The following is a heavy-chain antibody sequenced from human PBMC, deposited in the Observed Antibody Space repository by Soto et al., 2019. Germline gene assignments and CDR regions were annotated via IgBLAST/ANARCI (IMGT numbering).Heavy chain of an antibody. CDR2: ISGSGGRT. D-gene: IGHD3-9*01. CDR3: PKLNDYDILTGYRSEYFQH. J-gene: IGHJ1*01. Sequence: EVQLLESGGGLVQPGGSLRLSCAASGFTFNIYAMTWVRQAPGKGLEWVSGISGSGGRTYYADSVKGRFTISRDNSKNTLDLQMNSLRAEDTAVYYCPKLNDYDILTGYRSEYFQHWGQGTLVTVSS. CDR1: GFTFNIYA. V-gene: IGHV3-23*01.